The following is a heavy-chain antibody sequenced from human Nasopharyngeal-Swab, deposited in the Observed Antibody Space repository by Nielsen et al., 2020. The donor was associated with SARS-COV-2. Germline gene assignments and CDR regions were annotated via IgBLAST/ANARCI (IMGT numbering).Heavy chain of an antibody. CDR1: GFTFSNFA. Sequence: GESLKISCAASGFTFSNFAISWVRQAPGKGLEWVSVISGDSDTTYYADSVRGRFTISRDNSKNTLNLQMNNLRAEDTAIYYCAKDRDSGDDSEEYYHYYGMDVWGQGAPVTVSS. J-gene: IGHJ6*02. D-gene: IGHD5-12*01. CDR3: AKDRDSGDDSEEYYHYYGMDV. CDR2: ISGDSDTT. V-gene: IGHV3-23*01.